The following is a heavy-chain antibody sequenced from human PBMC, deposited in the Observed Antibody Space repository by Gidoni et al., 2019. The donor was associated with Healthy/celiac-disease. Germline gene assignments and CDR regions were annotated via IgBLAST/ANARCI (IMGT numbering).Heavy chain of an antibody. V-gene: IGHV1-69*01. CDR2: IIPIFGTA. J-gene: IGHJ5*02. CDR3: ARESTVNWFDP. Sequence: QVQLVQSGAEVKTPGSSVKVSCNASACTFSSYAISWVRQAPGQGLEWMGGIIPIFGTANYAQKFQGRVTITADESTSTAYMELSSLRSEDTAVYYCARESTVNWFDPWGQGTLVTVSS. D-gene: IGHD4-4*01. CDR1: ACTFSSYA.